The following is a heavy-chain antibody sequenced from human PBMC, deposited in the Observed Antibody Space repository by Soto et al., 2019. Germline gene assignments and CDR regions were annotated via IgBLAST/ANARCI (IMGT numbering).Heavy chain of an antibody. CDR1: GFSFSDYE. D-gene: IGHD6-13*01. CDR2: ISSGGSTI. J-gene: IGHJ4*02. CDR3: ARDRAAGGY. Sequence: EVQLVESGGGLAQPGGSLRLSCVASGFSFSDYEMNWVRQAPGKGLEWVAYISSGGSTIHYADSVRGRFTVSRDNARKSLYLQMNTLSVEDTALYYCARDRAAGGYWGQGTLVTVSS. V-gene: IGHV3-48*03.